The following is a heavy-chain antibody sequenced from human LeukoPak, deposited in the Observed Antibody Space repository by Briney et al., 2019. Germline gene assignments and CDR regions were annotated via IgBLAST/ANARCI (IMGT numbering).Heavy chain of an antibody. CDR1: GFTFGHYA. V-gene: IGHV3-43*02. CDR3: AKDRGGYYGSGTSYYFYGMDV. CDR2: ISGDGDGT. Sequence: GGSLRLSCAASGFTFGHYAMHWVRQAPGRGLEWVPLISGDGDGTYYADSVKGRFTISRDTSRNSLYLQMDSLRTEDTALYYCAKDRGGYYGSGTSYYFYGMDVWGQGTTVTVSS. J-gene: IGHJ6*02. D-gene: IGHD3-10*01.